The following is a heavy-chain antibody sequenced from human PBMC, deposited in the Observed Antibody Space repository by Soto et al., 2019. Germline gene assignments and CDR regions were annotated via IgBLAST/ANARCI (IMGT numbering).Heavy chain of an antibody. CDR1: GGSFSGYY. J-gene: IGHJ4*02. Sequence: SETLSLTCAVYGGSFSGYYWSWIRQPPGKGLEWIGEINHSGSTNYNPSLKSRVTISVDTSKNQFSLKLSSVTAADTAVYYCACGGSWRYSGLDYWGQGTLVTVSS. D-gene: IGHD2-15*01. V-gene: IGHV4-34*01. CDR3: ACGGSWRYSGLDY. CDR2: INHSGST.